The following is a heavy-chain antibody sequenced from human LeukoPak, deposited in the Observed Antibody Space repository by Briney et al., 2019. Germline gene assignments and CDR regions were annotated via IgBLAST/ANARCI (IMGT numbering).Heavy chain of an antibody. J-gene: IGHJ4*02. V-gene: IGHV4-59*01. CDR2: IYYSGST. Sequence: SETLSLTCTVSGGSISSYYWSWIRQPPGKGLEWIGYIYYSGSTNYNPSLKSRVTISVDTSKNQFSLKLSSVTAADTAVYYCARVSGRIDHWGQGTLVTVSS. D-gene: IGHD7-27*01. CDR3: ARVSGRIDH. CDR1: GGSISSYY.